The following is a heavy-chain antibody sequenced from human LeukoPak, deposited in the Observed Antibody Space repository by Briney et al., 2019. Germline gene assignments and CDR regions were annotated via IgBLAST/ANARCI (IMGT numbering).Heavy chain of an antibody. CDR1: GGTFSGYA. CDR2: IILIVGTA. J-gene: IGHJ4*02. V-gene: IGHV1-69*05. D-gene: IGHD1-26*01. Sequence: GASVKVSCKASGGTFSGYAISCVRQAPGQGLEWVGEIILIVGTANYTQTLQSRVTITTDESTSTAYMELSRQRSEDTAVYYCARERVYSGSYSYFDYWGQGTLVTVSS. CDR3: ARERVYSGSYSYFDY.